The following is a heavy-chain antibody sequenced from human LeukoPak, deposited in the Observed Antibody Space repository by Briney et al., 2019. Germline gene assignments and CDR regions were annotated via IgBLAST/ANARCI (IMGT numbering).Heavy chain of an antibody. CDR2: INPNSGGT. CDR3: ARGGPTYYDFWSGQNWFDP. J-gene: IGHJ5*02. CDR1: GYTFTGYY. Sequence: ASXKVSCKTSGYTFTGYYMHWVRQAPGQGLEWMGWINPNSGGTNYAQKFQGRVTMTRATSITTAYMELSRLRSDDTAVYYCARGGPTYYDFWSGQNWFDPWGQGTLVTVSS. D-gene: IGHD3-3*01. V-gene: IGHV1-2*02.